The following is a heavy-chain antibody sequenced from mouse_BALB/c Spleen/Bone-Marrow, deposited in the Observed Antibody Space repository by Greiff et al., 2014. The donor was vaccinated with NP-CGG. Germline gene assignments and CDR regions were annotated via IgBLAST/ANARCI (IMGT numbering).Heavy chain of an antibody. CDR1: GYSITSGYS. Sequence: SLTCTVTGYSITSGYSWHWIRQFPGNKLEWMGYIHYSGSTNYNPSLKSRISITRVTSKNQCVLQLNSVPTEDSATYYCARRGLDYYCSSYFYVDVWGAGTTVTVSS. CDR2: IHYSGST. D-gene: IGHD1-1*01. J-gene: IGHJ1*01. CDR3: ARRGLDYYCSSYFYVDV. V-gene: IGHV3-1*02.